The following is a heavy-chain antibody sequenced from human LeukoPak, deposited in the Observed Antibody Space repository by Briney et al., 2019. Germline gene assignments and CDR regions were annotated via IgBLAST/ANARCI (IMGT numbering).Heavy chain of an antibody. V-gene: IGHV3-23*01. J-gene: IGHJ4*02. CDR1: GFTLSSYA. D-gene: IGHD2-15*01. Sequence: GGSLRLSCAASGFTLSSYAMSWVRQAPGKGLEWVSSITGSGGSRYYADPVKGRFTISRDNSKNTLYLQMNSLRAEDTAVYYCAKGTTILPGVFDYWGQGTLVTVSS. CDR2: ITGSGGSR. CDR3: AKGTTILPGVFDY.